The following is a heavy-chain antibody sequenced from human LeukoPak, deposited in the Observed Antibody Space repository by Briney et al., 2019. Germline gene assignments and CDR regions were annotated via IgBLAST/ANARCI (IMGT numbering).Heavy chain of an antibody. D-gene: IGHD5-18*01. CDR2: INHGGST. CDR1: GGSFSGYY. Sequence: SETLSLTCAVYGGSFSGYYWSWIRQPPGKGLEWIGEINHGGSTNYNPSLKSRVTISVDTSKNQFSLKLSSVTAADTAVYYCARVLGYSYGLDYWGQGTLVTVSS. V-gene: IGHV4-34*01. J-gene: IGHJ4*02. CDR3: ARVLGYSYGLDY.